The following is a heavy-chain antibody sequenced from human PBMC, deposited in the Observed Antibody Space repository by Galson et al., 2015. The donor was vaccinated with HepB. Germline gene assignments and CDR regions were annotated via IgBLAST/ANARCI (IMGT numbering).Heavy chain of an antibody. V-gene: IGHV3-30-3*01. CDR1: GFTFRTYA. CDR2: ISDDGSNK. D-gene: IGHD3-16*01. CDR3: ARDGGSARGHHYYHMDV. J-gene: IGHJ6*03. Sequence: SLRLSCATSGFTFRTYAIHWVRQAPGKGLEWVAVISDDGSNKYYADSVKGRFTISRDNSKNTLDLQMNSLRGEDTAVYYCARDGGSARGHHYYHMDVWGKGTTVTVSS.